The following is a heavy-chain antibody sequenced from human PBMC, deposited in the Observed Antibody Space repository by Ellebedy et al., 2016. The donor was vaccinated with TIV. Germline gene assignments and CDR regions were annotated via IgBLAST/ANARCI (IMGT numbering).Heavy chain of an antibody. CDR3: PKGQRVVTAPFDY. D-gene: IGHD2-21*02. V-gene: IGHV3-11*05. CDR2: ITSSSNT. Sequence: GESLKISCAASGFKFSDYQMSWIRQAPGKGLEWVSYITSSSNTNYADSVKGRFTISRDNAKNTLYLQMNSLRAEDTAVYYCPKGQRVVTAPFDYWGHGTLVTVSS. J-gene: IGHJ4*01. CDR1: GFKFSDYQ.